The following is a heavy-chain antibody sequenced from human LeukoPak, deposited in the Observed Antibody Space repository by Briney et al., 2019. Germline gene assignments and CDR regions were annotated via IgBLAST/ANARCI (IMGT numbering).Heavy chain of an antibody. CDR1: GGSMNNYY. CDR2: ISDSGST. J-gene: IGHJ4*02. D-gene: IGHD5-18*01. Sequence: SETLSLTCTVSGGSMNNYYWSWIRQAPGKGLEWIGYISDSGSTNYNPSLKSRVTISVDTSKNQFSLKLSSVTAADTAVYYCARVVDTAMDPPYFDYWGQGTLVTVSS. V-gene: IGHV4-59*01. CDR3: ARVVDTAMDPPYFDY.